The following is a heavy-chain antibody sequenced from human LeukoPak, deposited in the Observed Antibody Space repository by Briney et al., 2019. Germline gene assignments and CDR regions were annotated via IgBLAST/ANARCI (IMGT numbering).Heavy chain of an antibody. CDR1: GGTFSSYA. J-gene: IGHJ5*01. CDR2: IIPIFGTA. D-gene: IGHD1-7*01. Sequence: SVKVSCKASGGTFSSYAISWVRQAPGQGLEWMGGIIPIFGTANYAHNFQGRVTITADGSTNTAYMELSSLKSEDTAVYYCARGPVGTTHDSWGQGTLVTVSS. V-gene: IGHV1-69*13. CDR3: ARGPVGTTHDS.